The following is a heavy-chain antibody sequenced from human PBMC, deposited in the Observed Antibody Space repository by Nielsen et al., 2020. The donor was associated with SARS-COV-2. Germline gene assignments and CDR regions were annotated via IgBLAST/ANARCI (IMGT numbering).Heavy chain of an antibody. Sequence: ASVKVSCKASGYTFTSYYMHWVRQAPGQGLEWMGRINPNSGGTNYAQKFQGRVTMTRDTSISTAYMELSRLRSDDTAVYYCARDTKGRPYYYYYGMDVWGQGTTVTVSS. CDR1: GYTFTSYY. J-gene: IGHJ6*02. V-gene: IGHV1-2*06. D-gene: IGHD3-3*01. CDR3: ARDTKGRPYYYYYGMDV. CDR2: INPNSGGT.